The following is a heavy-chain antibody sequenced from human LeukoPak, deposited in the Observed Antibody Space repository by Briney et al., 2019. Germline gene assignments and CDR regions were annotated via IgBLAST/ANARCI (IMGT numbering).Heavy chain of an antibody. V-gene: IGHV3-23*01. CDR3: AKPLSSSSGWSHFDY. Sequence: GGSLRLSCAASGFTFSSSAMSWVRLAPGKGLEWVSGISGSDGSTYYADSVKGRFTISRDNSKNTLYLQMNSLRAEDTAVYYCAKPLSSSSGWSHFDYWGQGTLVTVSS. J-gene: IGHJ4*02. CDR1: GFTFSSSA. D-gene: IGHD6-6*01. CDR2: ISGSDGST.